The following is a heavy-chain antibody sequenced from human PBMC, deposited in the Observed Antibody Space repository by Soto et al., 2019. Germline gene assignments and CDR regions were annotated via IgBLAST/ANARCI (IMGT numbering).Heavy chain of an antibody. CDR3: ARDRIRAQYLPESFDP. CDR1: GGTFSSYT. D-gene: IGHD2-15*01. CDR2: IVPILGIA. Sequence: QVQLVQSGAEVKKPGSAVKVSCKAYGGTFSSYTISWVRQAPGQGLEWMGRIVPILGIANYAQKFQGRVTITADKSTSTAYMELSSLRSEDTAVYYCARDRIRAQYLPESFDPWGQGTLVTVSS. V-gene: IGHV1-69*08. J-gene: IGHJ5*02.